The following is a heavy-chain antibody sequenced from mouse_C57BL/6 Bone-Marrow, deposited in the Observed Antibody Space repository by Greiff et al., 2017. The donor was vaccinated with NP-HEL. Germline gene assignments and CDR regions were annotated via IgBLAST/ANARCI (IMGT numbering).Heavy chain of an antibody. CDR1: GYTFTSYG. V-gene: IGHV1-81*01. J-gene: IGHJ1*03. CDR3: ARVYYYGSRYFDV. D-gene: IGHD1-1*01. Sequence: VKLVESGAELARPGASVKLSCKASGYTFTSYGISWVKQRTGQGLEWIGEIYPRSGNTYYNEKFKGKATLTADKSSSTAYMELRSLTSEDSAVYFCARVYYYGSRYFDVWGTGTTVTVSS. CDR2: IYPRSGNT.